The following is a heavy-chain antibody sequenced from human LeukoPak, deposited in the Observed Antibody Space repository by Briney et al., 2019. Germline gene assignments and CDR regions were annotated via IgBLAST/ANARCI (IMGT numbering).Heavy chain of an antibody. CDR3: ARDGVLLWFGESYYMDV. CDR1: GFTFSSYS. CDR2: ISSSSSYI. Sequence: PGGSLRLSCAASGFTFSSYSMNWVRQAPGKGLEWVSSISSSSSYIYYADSVKGRFTISRDNSKNTLYLQMNSLRAEDTAVYYCARDGVLLWFGESYYMDVWGKGTTVTVSS. J-gene: IGHJ6*03. V-gene: IGHV3-21*01. D-gene: IGHD3-10*01.